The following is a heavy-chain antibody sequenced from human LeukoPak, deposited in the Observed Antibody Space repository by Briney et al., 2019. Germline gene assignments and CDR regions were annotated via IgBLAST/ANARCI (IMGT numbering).Heavy chain of an antibody. CDR2: ISSSSSYI. J-gene: IGHJ4*02. Sequence: PGGSLRLSCAASGFTFSSYSMNWDRQAPGKGLEWVSSISSSSSYIYYADSVKGRFTISRDNAKNSLYLQMNSLRAEDTAVYYCARDGPYYDSSGYYSYWGQGTLVTVSS. CDR3: ARDGPYYDSSGYYSY. D-gene: IGHD3-22*01. V-gene: IGHV3-21*01. CDR1: GFTFSSYS.